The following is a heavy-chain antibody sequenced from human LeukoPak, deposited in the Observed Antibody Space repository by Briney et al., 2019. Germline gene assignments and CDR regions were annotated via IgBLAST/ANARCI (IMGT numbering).Heavy chain of an antibody. CDR3: ARDPVAGTLDY. V-gene: IGHV1-18*04. CDR1: GYTFTGYY. J-gene: IGHJ4*02. Sequence: GASVKVSCTASGYTFTGYYMHWVRQAPGQGLEWMGWISAYNGNTNYAQKLQGRVTMTTDTSTSTAYMELRSLRSDDTAVYYCARDPVAGTLDYWGQGTLVTVSS. CDR2: ISAYNGNT. D-gene: IGHD6-19*01.